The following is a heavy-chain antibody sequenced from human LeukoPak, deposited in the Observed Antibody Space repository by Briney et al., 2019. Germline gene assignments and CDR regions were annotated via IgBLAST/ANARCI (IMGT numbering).Heavy chain of an antibody. CDR1: GGSISTYF. V-gene: IGHV4-59*12. CDR3: AREDYGETYWYFDL. Sequence: SETLSLTCTVSGGSISTYFWSWIRQPPGKGLDWIGYISYSGSTNYNPSLKSRVTMSVDTSKNQFSLKLSSVTAADTAVYYCAREDYGETYWYFDLWGRGTLVTVTS. D-gene: IGHD4-17*01. CDR2: ISYSGST. J-gene: IGHJ2*01.